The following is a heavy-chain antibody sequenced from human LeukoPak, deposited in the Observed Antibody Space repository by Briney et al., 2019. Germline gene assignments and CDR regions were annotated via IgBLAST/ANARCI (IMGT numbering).Heavy chain of an antibody. CDR2: IIPIFGTA. D-gene: IGHD4-11*01. CDR3: VRIDYSNAFDI. V-gene: IGHV1-69*05. J-gene: IGHJ3*02. Sequence: MGGIIPIFGTANSAQKFQGRVTITTDESTNTVYMELSSLRSEDTAVYYCVRIDYSNAFDIWGQGTMVTVSS.